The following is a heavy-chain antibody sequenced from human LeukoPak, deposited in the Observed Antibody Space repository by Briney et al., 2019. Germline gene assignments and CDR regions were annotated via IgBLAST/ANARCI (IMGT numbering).Heavy chain of an antibody. CDR3: ASGKATAMAQGY. CDR2: IYSGGST. Sequence: GGSPRLSCAASGFTVSSNYMSWVRQAPGKGLEWVSVIYSGGSTYYADSVKGRFTISRDNSKNTLYLQMNSLRADDTAVYYCASGKATAMAQGYWGQGTLVTVSS. D-gene: IGHD5-18*01. J-gene: IGHJ4*02. V-gene: IGHV3-53*01. CDR1: GFTVSSNY.